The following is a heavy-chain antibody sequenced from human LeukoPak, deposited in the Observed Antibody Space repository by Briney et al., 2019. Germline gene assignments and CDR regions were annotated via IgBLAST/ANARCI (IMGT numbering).Heavy chain of an antibody. CDR1: GYTFTSNY. Sequence: GASVKVSCKASGYTFTSNYMHWVRQAPGQGPEWMGVISPSGGSTTYAQKFQGRVTLTRDMSTSTDYLELSRLRSDDTAVYYCARGIAARPGSSTYYYYMDVWGKGTTVTVSS. J-gene: IGHJ6*03. CDR2: ISPSGGST. V-gene: IGHV1-46*01. D-gene: IGHD6-6*01. CDR3: ARGIAARPGSSTYYYYMDV.